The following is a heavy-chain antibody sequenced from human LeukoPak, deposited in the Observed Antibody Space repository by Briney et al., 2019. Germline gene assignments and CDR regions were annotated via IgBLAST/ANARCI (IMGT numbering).Heavy chain of an antibody. J-gene: IGHJ1*01. CDR2: ISAYNGNT. D-gene: IGHD3-22*01. V-gene: IGHV1-18*01. Sequence: ASVKVSCKASGYTFTSYGISWVRQAPGQGLEWMGWISAYNGNTNYAQKFQGRVTMTRDTSISTVYMELSRLRSDDTAVYYCARGPDYYESPYFQHWGQGTLVTVSS. CDR3: ARGPDYYESPYFQH. CDR1: GYTFTSYG.